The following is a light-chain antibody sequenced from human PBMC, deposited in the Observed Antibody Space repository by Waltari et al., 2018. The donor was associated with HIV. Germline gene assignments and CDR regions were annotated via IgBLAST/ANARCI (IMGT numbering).Light chain of an antibody. CDR3: QQYYSTPRT. J-gene: IGKJ1*01. V-gene: IGKV4-1*01. CDR2: WAS. Sequence: DIVMTQSPASLAWSLSERATIKCNSSTSVLYSFNNKNCLAWYQQKPGQPPKLLIYWASTRESGVPDRFSGSGSGTDFTLTISSLQAEDVAVYYCQQYYSTPRTFGEGTKVEIK. CDR1: TSVLYSFNNKNC.